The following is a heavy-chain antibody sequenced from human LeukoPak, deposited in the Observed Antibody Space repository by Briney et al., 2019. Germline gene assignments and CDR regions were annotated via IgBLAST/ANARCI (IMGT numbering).Heavy chain of an antibody. CDR3: ARVVTIGQQWLVPRSYFDY. Sequence: GGSLRLSCAASGFTFSSYWMHWVRQAPGKGLVWVSRINSDGSSTSYADSVKGRFTISRDNAKNSLYLQMNSLRAEDTAVYYCARVVTIGQQWLVPRSYFDYWGQGTLVTVSS. CDR1: GFTFSSYW. V-gene: IGHV3-74*01. D-gene: IGHD6-19*01. J-gene: IGHJ4*02. CDR2: INSDGSST.